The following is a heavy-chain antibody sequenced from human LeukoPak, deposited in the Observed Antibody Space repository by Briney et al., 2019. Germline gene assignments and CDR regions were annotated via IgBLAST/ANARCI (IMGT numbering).Heavy chain of an antibody. CDR1: GGSISSYY. CDR2: IYSTGST. V-gene: IGHV4-4*07. J-gene: IGHJ6*02. D-gene: IGHD2-21*01. CDR3: ASNSAYYYYGMDV. Sequence: SETLSLTCTVSGGSISSYYWSWIRQPAGKGLEWIGRIYSTGSTNYNPSLKSRVTMSVDTSKNQFSLRLRSVTAADTAVYYCASNSAYYYYGMDVWGQGTTVTVSS.